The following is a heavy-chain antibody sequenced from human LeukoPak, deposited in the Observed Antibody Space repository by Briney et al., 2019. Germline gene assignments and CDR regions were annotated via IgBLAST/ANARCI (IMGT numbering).Heavy chain of an antibody. CDR2: IQQHGSET. J-gene: IGHJ1*01. CDR3: ATYSTSNGREFQY. Sequence: GGSLRLSCEGSGFTFSNYWMSWVRQAPGKGLEWVANIQQHGSETYYGDSVKGRFTISRDNAKNSLYLQMNSLRAEDTAVYYCATYSTSNGREFQYWGQGTLVTVSS. V-gene: IGHV3-7*01. D-gene: IGHD2/OR15-2a*01. CDR1: GFTFSNYW.